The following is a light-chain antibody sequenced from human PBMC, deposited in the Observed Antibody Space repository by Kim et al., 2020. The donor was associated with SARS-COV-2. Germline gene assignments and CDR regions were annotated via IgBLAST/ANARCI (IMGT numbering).Light chain of an antibody. CDR2: EVF. Sequence: SVTISCIGTSSDMGSHNRISWYQEPPGTAPKLIIYEVFNRPSGVPHRFSGSKSGNTASLTISGLQAEDEAVYYCSSYSSSATYVLFGGGTQLTVL. J-gene: IGLJ2*01. CDR3: SSYSSSATYVL. CDR1: SSDMGSHNR. V-gene: IGLV2-18*02.